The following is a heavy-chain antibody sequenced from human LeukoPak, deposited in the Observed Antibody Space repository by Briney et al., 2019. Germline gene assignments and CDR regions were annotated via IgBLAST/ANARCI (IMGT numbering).Heavy chain of an antibody. J-gene: IGHJ4*02. Sequence: PSETLSLTCTVSGGSISSYYWSWIRQPPGKGLGWIGYIYYSGSTNYNPSLKSRVTISVDTSKNQFSLKLSSVTAADPAVYYCARVGYAPYFDYWGQGTLVTVSS. CDR3: ARVGYAPYFDY. D-gene: IGHD1-1*01. V-gene: IGHV4-59*01. CDR2: IYYSGST. CDR1: GGSISSYY.